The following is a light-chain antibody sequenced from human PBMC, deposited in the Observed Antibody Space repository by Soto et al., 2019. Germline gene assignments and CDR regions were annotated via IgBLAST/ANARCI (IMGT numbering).Light chain of an antibody. CDR3: SSYTSSSTANYV. CDR2: DVS. Sequence: QSALTQPASVSGSPGQSITISCTGTSSDVGGYNYVSWYQQHPGKAPKLMIYDVSNRPSGVSNRFSGSKSGNTASLTISGLQAEDEADYYRSSYTSSSTANYVFGTGTKVTVL. CDR1: SSDVGGYNY. V-gene: IGLV2-14*01. J-gene: IGLJ1*01.